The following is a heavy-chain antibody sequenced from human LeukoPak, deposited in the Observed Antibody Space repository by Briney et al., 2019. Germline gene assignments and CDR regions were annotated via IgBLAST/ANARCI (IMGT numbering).Heavy chain of an antibody. Sequence: GGSLRLSCAASGFTFSSYEMNWVRQAPGKGLEWVSSISSSSSYIYYADSVKGRFTISRDNAKNSLYLQMNSLRAEDTAVYYCARDLRSSSGWTDWFDPWGQGTLVTVSS. D-gene: IGHD6-19*01. V-gene: IGHV3-21*01. CDR3: ARDLRSSSGWTDWFDP. CDR1: GFTFSSYE. CDR2: ISSSSSYI. J-gene: IGHJ5*02.